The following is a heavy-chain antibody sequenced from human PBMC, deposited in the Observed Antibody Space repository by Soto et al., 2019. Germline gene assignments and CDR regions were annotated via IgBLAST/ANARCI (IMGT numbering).Heavy chain of an antibody. CDR2: MSYDGSNK. J-gene: IGHJ4*02. D-gene: IGHD6-13*01. Sequence: GGSLRLSCAASGFIFSSYGMHWVRQAPGKGLEWVAVMSYDGSNKYYGDSVKGRFTISRDNSKNTLYLQMNSLRPEDTAVYYCAKGSWYLDYWGQGTLVTVSS. CDR3: AKGSWYLDY. CDR1: GFIFSSYG. V-gene: IGHV3-30*18.